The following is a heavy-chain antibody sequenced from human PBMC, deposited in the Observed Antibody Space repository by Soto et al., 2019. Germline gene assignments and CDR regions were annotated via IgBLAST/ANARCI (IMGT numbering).Heavy chain of an antibody. CDR1: GYTFTGYY. Sequence: ASVNVSCKASGYTFTGYYMHWVRQAPGQGLEWMGWINPNSGGTNYAQKFQGWVTMTRDTSISTAYMELSRLRSDDTAVYYCARDPGAVAGTGAFDIWGQGTMVTVSS. D-gene: IGHD6-19*01. V-gene: IGHV1-2*04. CDR3: ARDPGAVAGTGAFDI. CDR2: INPNSGGT. J-gene: IGHJ3*02.